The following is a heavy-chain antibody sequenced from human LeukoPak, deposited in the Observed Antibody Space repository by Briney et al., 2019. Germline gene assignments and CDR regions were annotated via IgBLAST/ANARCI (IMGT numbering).Heavy chain of an antibody. Sequence: GGSLRLSCAASGFTFNNYAMSWVRQAPGKGLEWVSVIYRAGNTYYADSVKGRFTISRDNSKNTVYLQMNSLRAEDTAVYYCATFSYAGNAGGSVGPWGQGTLVTVSS. J-gene: IGHJ5*02. V-gene: IGHV3-23*03. D-gene: IGHD4-23*01. CDR3: ATFSYAGNAGGSVGP. CDR2: IYRAGNT. CDR1: GFTFNNYA.